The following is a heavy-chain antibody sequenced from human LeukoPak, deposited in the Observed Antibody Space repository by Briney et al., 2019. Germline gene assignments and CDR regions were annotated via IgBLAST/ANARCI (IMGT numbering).Heavy chain of an antibody. CDR1: GGTFSSDT. CDR2: IIPMSATP. CDR3: ARGKSDYGWGLMNYFDY. D-gene: IGHD3-16*01. J-gene: IGHJ4*02. V-gene: IGHV1-69*13. Sequence: ASVKVSCKASGGTFSSDTLSWVRQAPGQGPEWMGGIIPMSATPNYAQKFQGRVTINADESTTTVYMELSSLRSEDTAVYFCARGKSDYGWGLMNYFDYWGQGTLVTVSS.